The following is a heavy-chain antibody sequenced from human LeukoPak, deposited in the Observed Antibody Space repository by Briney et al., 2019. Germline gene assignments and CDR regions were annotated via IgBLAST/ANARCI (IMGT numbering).Heavy chain of an antibody. V-gene: IGHV3-30*04. Sequence: GGSLRLSCAASGFTFSSYAVHWVRQAPGKGLEWVAVISYDGSNKYYADSVKGRFTISRDNSKNTLYLQMNSLRAEDTAVYYCARGTLAATYYFDYWGQGTLVTVSS. J-gene: IGHJ4*02. CDR2: ISYDGSNK. CDR3: ARGTLAATYYFDY. D-gene: IGHD2-15*01. CDR1: GFTFSSYA.